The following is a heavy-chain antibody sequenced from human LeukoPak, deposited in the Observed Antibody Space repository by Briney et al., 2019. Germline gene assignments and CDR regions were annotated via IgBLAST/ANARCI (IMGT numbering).Heavy chain of an antibody. V-gene: IGHV3-33*01. Sequence: GKSLRLSCAASGFTFSNYGMHWVRQAPGKGLEWVAVIFYDGSTKHYADSVKGRFTISRDNSKNTVYLQMDSLRAEDTAVYYCARDQAFYFSYGDYGGQGTLVTVSS. CDR3: ARDQAFYFSYGDY. CDR2: IFYDGSTK. CDR1: GFTFSNYG. J-gene: IGHJ4*02. D-gene: IGHD2/OR15-2a*01.